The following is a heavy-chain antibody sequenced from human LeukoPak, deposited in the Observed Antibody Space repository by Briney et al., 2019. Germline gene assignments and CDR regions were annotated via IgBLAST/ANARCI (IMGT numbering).Heavy chain of an antibody. J-gene: IGHJ4*02. Sequence: PGGSLRLSCVASGFTFSDFNMHWVRQAPGKGLEGVALIRYDGSDKYIADSVRGRLTVSRDNSNNTLYLQMNSLRAEDTAVYYCAKDSDTYSLDYWGQGTVVTVSS. D-gene: IGHD2-15*01. CDR2: IRYDGSDK. V-gene: IGHV3-30*02. CDR1: GFTFSDFN. CDR3: AKDSDTYSLDY.